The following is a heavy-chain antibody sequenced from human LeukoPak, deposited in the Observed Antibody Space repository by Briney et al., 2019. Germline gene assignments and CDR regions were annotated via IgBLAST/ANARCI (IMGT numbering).Heavy chain of an antibody. CDR3: ARAGGSVGWYGTIDS. D-gene: IGHD6-19*01. CDR2: LYTSGST. Sequence: PSETLSLTCTVSGGSISSGSDYWTWIRQPAGKGLEWIGHLYTSGSTTYTPSLQSRVTISVDASKHQFSLRLTSVTAADTAVYYCARAGGSVGWYGTIDSWGQGTLVTVSS. CDR1: GGSISSGSDY. J-gene: IGHJ4*02. V-gene: IGHV4-61*09.